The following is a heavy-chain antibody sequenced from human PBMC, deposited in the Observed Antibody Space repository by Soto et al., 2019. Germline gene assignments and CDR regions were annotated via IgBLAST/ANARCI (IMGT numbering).Heavy chain of an antibody. J-gene: IGHJ4*02. V-gene: IGHV1-18*01. CDR3: ARELSTDSSAYYYFAY. CDR2: VRTTNADT. D-gene: IGHD3-22*01. CDR1: GYTFTADG. Sequence: QVQLVQSGPEVKMPGASVKVSCKTSGYTFTADGLAWLRQAPGQRPEWMGGVRTTNADTNYAQKIQGRVTMTTDRSTTTTYMELRSLTSDDTAVYYCARELSTDSSAYYYFAYWGQGTLVTVSS.